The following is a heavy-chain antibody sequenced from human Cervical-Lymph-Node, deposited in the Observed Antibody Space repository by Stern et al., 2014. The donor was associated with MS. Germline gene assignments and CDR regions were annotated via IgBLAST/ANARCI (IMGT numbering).Heavy chain of an antibody. V-gene: IGHV5-51*01. D-gene: IGHD1-26*01. CDR2: VFPGDSDT. J-gene: IGHJ4*02. CDR3: SRRPIAGGVLNFDF. Sequence: VHLVQSGAAVKKPGESLKISCKGSGFPFSTDWVGWGWKMHAQGLACLGIVFPGDSDTRCNTSFHGQVTPSVEKSTTTAHLPRSSLKASDTAMYYCSRRPIAGGVLNFDFWGRGAQVTAAS. CDR1: GFPFSTDW.